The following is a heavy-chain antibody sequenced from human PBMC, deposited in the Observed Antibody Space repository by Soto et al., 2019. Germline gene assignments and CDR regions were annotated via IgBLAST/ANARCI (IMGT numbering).Heavy chain of an antibody. Sequence: SVKVSCKASGGTFSSYTISWVRQAPGQGLEWMGRIIPILGIANYAQKFQGRVTITADKSTSTAYMELSSLRSEDTAVYCCARFVQGRYSSGWSDYWGQGTLVTVS. D-gene: IGHD6-19*01. CDR2: IIPILGIA. CDR1: GGTFSSYT. V-gene: IGHV1-69*02. CDR3: ARFVQGRYSSGWSDY. J-gene: IGHJ4*02.